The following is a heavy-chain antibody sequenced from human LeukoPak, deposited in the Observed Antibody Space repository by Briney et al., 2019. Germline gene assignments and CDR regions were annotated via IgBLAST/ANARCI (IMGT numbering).Heavy chain of an antibody. Sequence: ASVKVSCRASGYTFTGYYMHWVRQAPGQGLEWMGWINPNSGGTNYAQKFQGRVTMTRDTSISTAYMELSRPRSDDTAVYYCARAQLWKRRNCSGGSCYSGNDYWGQGTLVTVSS. D-gene: IGHD2-15*01. CDR1: GYTFTGYY. V-gene: IGHV1-2*02. CDR3: ARAQLWKRRNCSGGSCYSGNDY. J-gene: IGHJ4*02. CDR2: INPNSGGT.